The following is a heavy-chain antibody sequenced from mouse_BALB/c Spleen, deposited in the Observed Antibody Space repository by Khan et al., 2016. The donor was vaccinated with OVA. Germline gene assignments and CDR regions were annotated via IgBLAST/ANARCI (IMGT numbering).Heavy chain of an antibody. V-gene: IGHV1S137*01. CDR2: ISTYYGDA. J-gene: IGHJ3*01. CDR3: ARGGGGDRFLY. D-gene: IGHD3-2*01. Sequence: QVQLKQSGAELVRPGVSVKISCKGSGYTFTDFTMHWGKQSHAMSLEWIGVISTYYGDADYSQKLKGKATMTGDKSSNTAYMDLARLTTEESAIYYCARGGGGDRFLYWGQGTLVTVSA. CDR1: GYTFTDFT.